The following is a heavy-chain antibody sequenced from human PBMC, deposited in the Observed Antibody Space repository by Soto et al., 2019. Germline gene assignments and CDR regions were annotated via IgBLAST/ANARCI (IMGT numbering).Heavy chain of an antibody. D-gene: IGHD5-12*01. CDR1: HGSITGFY. CDR3: ARTGWLQFDYFDY. CDR2: IYSSGTT. Sequence: SETLSLTCSVSHGSITGFYWSWIRQPPGKGLEWLGYIYSSGTTKYNPSLKSRVTISIDLSKNHFSLQLTSVTAADAAVYYCARTGWLQFDYFDYWGQGALVTVSS. J-gene: IGHJ4*02. V-gene: IGHV4-59*01.